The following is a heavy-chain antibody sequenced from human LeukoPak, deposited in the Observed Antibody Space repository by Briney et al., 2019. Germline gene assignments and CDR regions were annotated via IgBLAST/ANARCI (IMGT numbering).Heavy chain of an antibody. CDR1: EFSFSFYD. CDR2: IGTAGDT. V-gene: IGHV3-13*01. CDR3: ARAPSRGERLRAFDV. Sequence: GGPLRFSCTASEFSFSFYDWHWVRQAPGKVLEYVSTIGTAGDTYYAGSVKDRFFISREDAKNSLYLQMISLRADDTAVYYCARAPSRGERLRAFDVWGQGTMVTVST. D-gene: IGHD1-26*01. J-gene: IGHJ3*01.